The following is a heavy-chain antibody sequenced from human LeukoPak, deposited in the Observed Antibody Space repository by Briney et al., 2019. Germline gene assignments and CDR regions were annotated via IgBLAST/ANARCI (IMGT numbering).Heavy chain of an antibody. CDR3: ARGARDYYDSSGYYTY. CDR1: GYTFTGYY. J-gene: IGHJ4*02. Sequence: ASVKVSCKASGYTFTGYYMHWVRQAPGQGLEWTGRINPNSGGTNYAQKFQGRVTMTRDTSISTAYMELSRLRSDETAVYYCARGARDYYDSSGYYTYWGQGTLVTVSS. V-gene: IGHV1-2*06. CDR2: INPNSGGT. D-gene: IGHD3-22*01.